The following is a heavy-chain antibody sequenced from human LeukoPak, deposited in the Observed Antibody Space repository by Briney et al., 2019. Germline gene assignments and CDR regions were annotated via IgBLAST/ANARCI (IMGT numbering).Heavy chain of an antibody. J-gene: IGHJ4*02. D-gene: IGHD6-13*01. V-gene: IGHV4-4*07. CDR2: IYSSGST. Sequence: SETLSLTCTVSGDSISSYYWNWIRQPAGKGLEWIGRIYSSGSTNYNPSLKGRITMSVDTSRNQFSLKLSSVTAADTAVYYCARSLMDEAAAWGQGTLVTVSS. CDR1: GDSISSYY. CDR3: ARSLMDEAAA.